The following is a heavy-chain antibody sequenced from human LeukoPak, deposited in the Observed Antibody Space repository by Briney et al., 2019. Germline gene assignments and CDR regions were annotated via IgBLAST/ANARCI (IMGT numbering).Heavy chain of an antibody. CDR1: AASLISSSYY. V-gene: IGHV4-39*01. CDR2: IYYSGST. J-gene: IGHJ4*02. CDR3: SRHRTWNDDPLDY. Sequence: PSETLSLPCTVSAASLISSSYYWAWIRQPPGKGLEWIGSIYYSGSTYYNPSLKSRVTMSIDTSKNQLSLKLSSVTAADTAVYYCSRHRTWNDDPLDYWGQGTLVSVSS. D-gene: IGHD1-1*01.